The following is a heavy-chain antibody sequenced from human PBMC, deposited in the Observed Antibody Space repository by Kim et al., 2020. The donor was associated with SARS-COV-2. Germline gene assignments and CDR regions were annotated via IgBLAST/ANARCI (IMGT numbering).Heavy chain of an antibody. CDR3: ARGTGGLSP. CDR1: GFTFSSHW. J-gene: IGHJ5*02. V-gene: IGHV3-74*01. CDR2: INNDVSDT. Sequence: GGSLRLSCAPSGFTFSSHWMHWVRQAPGKGLVWVSHINNDVSDTSYADFVKGRFTISRDNAKNTLHLQMNGLSDEDTAAYYCARGTGGLSPWVQGTLGTV. D-gene: IGHD1-1*01.